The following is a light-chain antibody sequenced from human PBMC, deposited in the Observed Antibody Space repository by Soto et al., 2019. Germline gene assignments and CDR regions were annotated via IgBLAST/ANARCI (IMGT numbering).Light chain of an antibody. CDR1: TLPKQY. CDR2: KDS. CDR3: QSADSSGTYVV. V-gene: IGLV3-25*03. J-gene: IGLJ2*01. Sequence: SYELTQPPSVSVSPGQTARITCSGDTLPKQYAYWYQQKPGQAPVLVIYKDSERPSGIPVRFSGSSPGTTVTLTISGVQAEDEADYYCQSADSSGTYVVFGGGTKLTVL.